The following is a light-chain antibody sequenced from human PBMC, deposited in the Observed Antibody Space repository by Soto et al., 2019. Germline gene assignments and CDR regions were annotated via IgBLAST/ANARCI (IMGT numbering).Light chain of an antibody. CDR2: DAS. J-gene: IGKJ4*01. V-gene: IGKV1-9*01. Sequence: DIQLTQSPSFLSASVGDRVTITCRASQGISSSLAWYQQRPGKAPKLLIYDASSLESGVPSRFSGSGSGTEFTLTISSLQSEDFAVYYCQQYIRWPLTFGGGTKVDI. CDR1: QGISSS. CDR3: QQYIRWPLT.